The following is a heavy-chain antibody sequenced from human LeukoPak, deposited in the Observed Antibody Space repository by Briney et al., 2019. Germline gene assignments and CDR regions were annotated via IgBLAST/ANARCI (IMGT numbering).Heavy chain of an antibody. D-gene: IGHD2-21*02. Sequence: PGGSLRLSCAASGFSFSDDYMTWIRQAPGKGLEWIPYISRSGDTIHYAASVKGRFTISRDNAKKLLYLQMNSLRAEDTALYYCAKDVGVVTAVGAFDIWGQGTMVTVSS. CDR1: GFSFSDDY. J-gene: IGHJ3*02. V-gene: IGHV3-11*01. CDR2: ISRSGDTI. CDR3: AKDVGVVTAVGAFDI.